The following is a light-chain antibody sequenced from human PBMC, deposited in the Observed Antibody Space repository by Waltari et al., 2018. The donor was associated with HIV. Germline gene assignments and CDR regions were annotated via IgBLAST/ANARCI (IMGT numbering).Light chain of an antibody. CDR2: AAS. CDR3: QQLYRYPLT. V-gene: IGKV1-9*01. CDR1: QDINTY. Sequence: IQLTQFPSLLSASVEARAPLPCRASQDINTYLAWYQKNPGGTPKLLIYAASTLHSGVPSRFSGSGSGTEFTLTISTLQSEDFSTYYCQQLYRYPLTFGGGTKV. J-gene: IGKJ4*02.